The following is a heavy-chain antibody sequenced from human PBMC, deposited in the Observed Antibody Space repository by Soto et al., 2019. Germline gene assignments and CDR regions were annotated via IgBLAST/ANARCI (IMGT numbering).Heavy chain of an antibody. V-gene: IGHV1-3*05. CDR2: SNAGNGNT. D-gene: IGHD6-13*01. Sequence: QVQLVQSGAEEKKPGASVKVSCKASGYTFTSYAMHWVRQAPGQRLEWMGWSNAGNGNTKYSQKFQGRVNITRNTSERTAYLEPGSLRSEETALYYCARDPQLVPYYGMDVWGQGTTVTVSS. CDR1: GYTFTSYA. CDR3: ARDPQLVPYYGMDV. J-gene: IGHJ6*02.